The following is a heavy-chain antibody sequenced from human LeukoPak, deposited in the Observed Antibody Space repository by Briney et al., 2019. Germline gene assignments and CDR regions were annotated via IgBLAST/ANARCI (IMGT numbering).Heavy chain of an antibody. V-gene: IGHV3-48*02. D-gene: IGHD4-17*01. CDR3: ARGYYGDYLFDY. CDR2: ISSSSSTI. J-gene: IGHJ4*02. CDR1: GFNFSVYG. Sequence: PGGSLRLSCAASGFNFSVYGMHWVRQAPGKGLEWVSYISSSSSTIYYADSVKGRFTISRDSAKHLLYLQMNSLADEDTAVCYCARGYYGDYLFDYWGQGTLVTVSS.